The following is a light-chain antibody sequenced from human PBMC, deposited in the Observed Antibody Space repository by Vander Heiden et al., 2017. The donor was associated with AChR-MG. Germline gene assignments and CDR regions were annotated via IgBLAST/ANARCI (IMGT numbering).Light chain of an antibody. J-gene: IGKJ2*01. CDR2: AAS. V-gene: IGKV1-39*01. CDR1: QSISSY. Sequence: DIQMTQSPSSLSASVGDRVTITCRASQSISSYLNWYQQKPGKAPKLLIYAASSLQSGVPSRFSGSGSGTDFTLTISRLQPEDFATYYCQQSYSTPSTFAQGTKLEIK. CDR3: QQSYSTPST.